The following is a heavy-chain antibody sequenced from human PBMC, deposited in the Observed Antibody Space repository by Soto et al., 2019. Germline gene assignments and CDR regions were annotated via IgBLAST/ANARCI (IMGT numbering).Heavy chain of an antibody. CDR1: EGTFNGYA. D-gene: IGHD6-13*01. J-gene: IGHJ4*02. CDR3: ASGASRWYPYFFDS. CDR2: IIPYYNTL. V-gene: IGHV1-69*01. Sequence: QAQVVQSGAEVRKPGSSVKLSCKASEGTFNGYAFAWVRQAPGQGLEWMGGIIPYYNTLNYAQKFQDRVTITADDSTNTVYMELSSLRSDDTAVYFCASGASRWYPYFFDSWAQGTLVTVSS.